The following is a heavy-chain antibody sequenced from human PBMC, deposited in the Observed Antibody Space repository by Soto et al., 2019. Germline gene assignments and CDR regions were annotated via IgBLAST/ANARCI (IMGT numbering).Heavy chain of an antibody. CDR1: GYTFTSYA. CDR3: VRSIVVVTAQDY. Sequence: QVQLVQSGAEAKKPGASVKVSCKASGYTFTSYAMHWVRQAPGQRLEWMGWINAGNGNTKYSQKFQGRVTITRDTSATTAYMELRRLRSEETAVYYCVRSIVVVTAQDYWGPGTVVTVSS. J-gene: IGHJ4*02. CDR2: INAGNGNT. V-gene: IGHV1-3*01. D-gene: IGHD2-21*02.